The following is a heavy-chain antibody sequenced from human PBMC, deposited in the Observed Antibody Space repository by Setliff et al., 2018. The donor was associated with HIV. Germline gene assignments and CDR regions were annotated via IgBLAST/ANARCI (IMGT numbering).Heavy chain of an antibody. CDR1: GFTFSNYA. CDR2: IYNGNKT. V-gene: IGHV3-66*04. J-gene: IGHJ5*02. Sequence: GGSLRLSCAASGFTFSNYAMSWVRQAPGKGLEWVSLIYNGNKTYYANSVKGRFTISRDNAKKLVYLQMNSLRAEDTAIYYCARHHYSNWFDPWGQGTLVTVSS. D-gene: IGHD2-15*01. CDR3: ARHHYSNWFDP.